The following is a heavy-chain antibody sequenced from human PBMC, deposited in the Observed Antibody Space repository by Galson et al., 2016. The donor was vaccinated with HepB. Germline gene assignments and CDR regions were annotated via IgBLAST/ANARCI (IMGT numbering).Heavy chain of an antibody. CDR1: GHTLSELS. V-gene: IGHV1-24*01. Sequence: SVKVSCKVAGHTLSELSMHWVRQAPGKGLEWMGGFIPENVETIYAQNLQGRITMTEDTSTNTAYMELNSLRSEDTAVYYCATEDPGGATAFEFWGQGTLVTVAS. J-gene: IGHJ4*02. CDR2: FIPENVET. CDR3: ATEDPGGATAFEF. D-gene: IGHD1-26*01.